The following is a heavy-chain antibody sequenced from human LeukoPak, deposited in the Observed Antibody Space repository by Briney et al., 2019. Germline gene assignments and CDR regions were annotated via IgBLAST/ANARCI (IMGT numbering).Heavy chain of an antibody. J-gene: IGHJ4*02. CDR2: IWYDGSNK. D-gene: IGHD1-7*01. CDR3: AREPRGTGTIDY. Sequence: GGSLRLSCAASGFTFSSYGMHWVRQAPGKGLEWVAVIWYDGSNKYYADSVKGRFTISRDNSKNTLYLQMNSLRAEDTAVYYCAREPRGTGTIDYWGQGTLVTVSS. CDR1: GFTFSSYG. V-gene: IGHV3-33*01.